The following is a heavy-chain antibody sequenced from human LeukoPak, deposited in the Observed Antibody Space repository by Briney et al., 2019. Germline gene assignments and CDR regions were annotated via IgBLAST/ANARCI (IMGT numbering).Heavy chain of an antibody. D-gene: IGHD6-19*01. V-gene: IGHV3-30*03. Sequence: GGSLRLSCAASGFTFSSYGMHWVRQAPGKGLEWVAVISYDGNNKYYADSVKGRFTISRDNSKNTLYLQMNSLRAEDTAVYYCARGSSGWFNAFDIWGQGTMVTVSS. J-gene: IGHJ3*02. CDR1: GFTFSSYG. CDR2: ISYDGNNK. CDR3: ARGSSGWFNAFDI.